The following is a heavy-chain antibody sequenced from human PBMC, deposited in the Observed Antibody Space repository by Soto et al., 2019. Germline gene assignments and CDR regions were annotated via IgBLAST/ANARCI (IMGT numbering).Heavy chain of an antibody. D-gene: IGHD4-4*01. V-gene: IGHV4-34*01. CDR2: INHSGST. CDR3: ARGGCLSTTTVTSPCYFDY. CDR1: GGSFSGYY. Sequence: TSETLSLTCAVYGGSFSGYYWSWIRQPPGKGLEWIGEINHSGSTNYNPSLKSRVTISVDTSKNQFSLKLSSVTAADTAVYYCARGGCLSTTTVTSPCYFDYWGQGTLVTVSS. J-gene: IGHJ4*02.